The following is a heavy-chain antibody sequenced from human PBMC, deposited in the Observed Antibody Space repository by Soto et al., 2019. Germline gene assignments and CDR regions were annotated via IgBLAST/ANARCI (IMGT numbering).Heavy chain of an antibody. J-gene: IGHJ4*02. CDR2: INAGNGNT. Sequence: ASVKVSCKASGYTFTSYAMHCVRQAPGQRLEWMGWINAGNGNTKYSQKFQGRVTITRDTSASTAYMELSSLRSEDTAVYYCARMYSRSWSPMFDYWGQGTLVTVSS. CDR1: GYTFTSYA. D-gene: IGHD6-13*01. V-gene: IGHV1-3*01. CDR3: ARMYSRSWSPMFDY.